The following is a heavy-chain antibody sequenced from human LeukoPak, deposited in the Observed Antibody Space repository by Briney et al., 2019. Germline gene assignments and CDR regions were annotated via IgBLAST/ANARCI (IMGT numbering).Heavy chain of an antibody. CDR2: IYYSGST. CDR1: GGSISSYY. D-gene: IGHD3-9*01. J-gene: IGHJ1*01. V-gene: IGHV4-59*12. CDR3: AREGCFDWSTSS. Sequence: SETLSLTCTVSGGSISSYYWSWIRQPPGKGLEWIGYIYYSGSTNYNPSLKSRVTISVDTSKNHFSLKLSSVTAADTAVYYCAREGCFDWSTSSWGQGTLVTVSS.